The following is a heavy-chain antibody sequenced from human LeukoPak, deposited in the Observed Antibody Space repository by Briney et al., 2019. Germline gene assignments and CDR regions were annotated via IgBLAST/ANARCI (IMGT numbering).Heavy chain of an antibody. J-gene: IGHJ4*02. Sequence: SETLSLTCTVSGGSISSGSYYWSWIRQPAGKGLEWIGRIYTSGSTNYNPSLKSRVTISVDTSKNQFSLKLSSVTAADTAVYYCARDSYHSSGWYFDYWGQGTLVTVSS. CDR1: GGSISSGSYY. CDR3: ARDSYHSSGWYFDY. CDR2: IYTSGST. V-gene: IGHV4-61*02. D-gene: IGHD6-19*01.